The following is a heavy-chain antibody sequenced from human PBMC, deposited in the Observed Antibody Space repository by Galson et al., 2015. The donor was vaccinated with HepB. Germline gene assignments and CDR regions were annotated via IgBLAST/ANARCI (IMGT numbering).Heavy chain of an antibody. CDR2: IYCSGTT. CDR3: ARYISSFDAFDI. J-gene: IGHJ3*02. CDR1: GGSIGRYY. Sequence: ETLSLTCTVSGGSIGRYYWNWIRQPPGKGLEWIGYIYCSGTTNYNPSLKSRVTMSVDTSKSQFSLKLSSVTAADTAIYYCARYISSFDAFDIWGQGTMVTVSS. D-gene: IGHD6-6*01. V-gene: IGHV4-59*01.